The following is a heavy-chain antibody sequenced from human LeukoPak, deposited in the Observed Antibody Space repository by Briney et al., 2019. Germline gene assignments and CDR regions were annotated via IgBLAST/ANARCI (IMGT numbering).Heavy chain of an antibody. V-gene: IGHV5-51*01. Sequence: GEFLNISCKGSGCIFTNYWIAWVRPMPGNGLEWMGIIYPGDSDTRYSPSFQGQVTISADKSINAAYLQWSSLKASDTAMYYCARLVGDSYSDYWGQGTLVTVSS. J-gene: IGHJ4*02. CDR3: ARLVGDSYSDY. CDR1: GCIFTNYW. D-gene: IGHD2-21*02. CDR2: IYPGDSDT.